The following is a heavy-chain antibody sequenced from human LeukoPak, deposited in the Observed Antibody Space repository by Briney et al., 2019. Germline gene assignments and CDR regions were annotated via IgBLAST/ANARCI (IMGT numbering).Heavy chain of an antibody. V-gene: IGHV1-18*01. CDR3: ARDMVPYYYDSSGYYEN. CDR1: GYTFTSYG. D-gene: IGHD3-22*01. Sequence: ASVKVSCKASGYTFTSYGISWVRQAPGQGLEWMGWISAYNGNTNYAQKLQGRVTMTTDTSTSTANMELRSLRSDDTAVYYCARDMVPYYYDSSGYYENWGQGTLVTVSS. CDR2: ISAYNGNT. J-gene: IGHJ4*02.